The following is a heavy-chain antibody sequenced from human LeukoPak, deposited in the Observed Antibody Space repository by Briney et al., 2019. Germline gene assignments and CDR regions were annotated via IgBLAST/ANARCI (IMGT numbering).Heavy chain of an antibody. CDR3: ARGGADY. J-gene: IGHJ4*02. D-gene: IGHD5-12*01. CDR1: GGTFSSYA. Sequence: ASVKVSCKASGGTFSSYAISWVRQAPGQRLEWMGQMSPHSGDTNYAQKFQGRVTMTRDKSISTAYMELSNLRSDDTAVYYCARGGADYWGQGTLVTVSS. CDR2: MSPHSGDT. V-gene: IGHV1-2*06.